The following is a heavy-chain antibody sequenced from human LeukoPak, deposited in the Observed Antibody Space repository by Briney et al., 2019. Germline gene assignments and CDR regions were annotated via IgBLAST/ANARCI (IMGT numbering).Heavy chain of an antibody. J-gene: IGHJ4*02. D-gene: IGHD6-19*01. Sequence: GGSLTLSCAPSGFTFSSYAVSCVRQAPGNGLEWVSAMSASGGSTYYADSVKGRFTISRDNSKNTLYLQMNSLRAEDTAVYYCAKDKGDSSGWLYYFDYWGQGTLVTVSS. V-gene: IGHV3-23*01. CDR2: MSASGGST. CDR1: GFTFSSYA. CDR3: AKDKGDSSGWLYYFDY.